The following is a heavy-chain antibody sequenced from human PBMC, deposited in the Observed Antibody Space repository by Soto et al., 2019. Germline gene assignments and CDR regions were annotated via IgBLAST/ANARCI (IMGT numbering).Heavy chain of an antibody. J-gene: IGHJ6*02. CDR1: GFTFSSYA. CDR2: ISYDGSNK. CDR3: ARVSEAVAPEHYYYGMDV. V-gene: IGHV3-30-3*01. Sequence: GGSLRLSCTASGFTFSSYAMHWVRQAPGKGLEWVAVISYDGSNKYYADSVKGRFTISRDNSKNTLYLQMNSLRAEDTVVYYCARVSEAVAPEHYYYGMDVWGQGTTVTVSS. D-gene: IGHD6-19*01.